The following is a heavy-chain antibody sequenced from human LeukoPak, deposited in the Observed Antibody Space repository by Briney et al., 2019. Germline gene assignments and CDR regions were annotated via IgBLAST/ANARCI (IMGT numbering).Heavy chain of an antibody. Sequence: SETLSLTCSVSGGSISSYYWSWIRQSAGKGLEWIGRIYISGRTKYNPSLESRVTMAVDTFKNQFSLKLHSVNAADTAVYYCAREVKDRSNYSFRSDPWAREPRSPSPQ. CDR3: AREVKDRSNYSFRSDP. J-gene: IGHJ5*02. CDR2: IYISGRT. V-gene: IGHV4-4*07. CDR1: GGSISSYY. D-gene: IGHD2-15*01.